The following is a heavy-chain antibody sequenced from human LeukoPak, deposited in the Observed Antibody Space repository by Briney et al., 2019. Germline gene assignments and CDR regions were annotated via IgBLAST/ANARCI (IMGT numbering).Heavy chain of an antibody. CDR1: GFTFSSYA. Sequence: PGGSLRLSCAASGFTFSSYAMHWVRQAPGKGLEYVSAISSNGGSTYYANSVKGRFTISRDNSKNTLYLQMGSLRAEDMAVYYCARGGWSDYWGQGTLATVSS. D-gene: IGHD2-15*01. CDR2: ISSNGGST. CDR3: ARGGWSDY. J-gene: IGHJ4*02. V-gene: IGHV3-64*01.